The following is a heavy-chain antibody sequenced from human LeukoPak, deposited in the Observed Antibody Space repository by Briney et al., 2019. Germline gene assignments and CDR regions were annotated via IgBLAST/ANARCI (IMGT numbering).Heavy chain of an antibody. CDR2: ISAYNGNT. J-gene: IGHJ4*02. Sequence: ASVKVSRKASGGTFSSYAISWVRQAPGQGLEWMGWISAYNGNTNYAQKLQGRVTMTTDTSTSTAYMELRSLRSDDTAVYYCARVIAVAGTLYFDYWGQGTLVTVSS. CDR1: GGTFSSYA. V-gene: IGHV1-18*01. D-gene: IGHD6-19*01. CDR3: ARVIAVAGTLYFDY.